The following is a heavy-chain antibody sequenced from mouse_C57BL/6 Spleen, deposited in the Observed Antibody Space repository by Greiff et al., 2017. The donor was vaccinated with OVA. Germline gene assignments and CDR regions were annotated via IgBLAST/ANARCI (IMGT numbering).Heavy chain of an antibody. CDR2: IYPGGGYT. Sequence: QVQLQQSGAELLRPGTSVKMSCKASGYTFTNYWIGWAKQRPGHGLEWIGDIYPGGGYTNYNEKFKGKATLTADKSSSTAYMQFSSLTSEDSAIYYCARVYSNYWYFDVWGTGTTVTVSS. D-gene: IGHD2-5*01. V-gene: IGHV1-63*01. J-gene: IGHJ1*03. CDR3: ARVYSNYWYFDV. CDR1: GYTFTNYW.